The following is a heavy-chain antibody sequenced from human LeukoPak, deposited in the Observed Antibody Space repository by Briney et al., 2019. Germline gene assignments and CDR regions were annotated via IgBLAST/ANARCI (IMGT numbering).Heavy chain of an antibody. Sequence: ASVTVSCKASGYSFTDYYIHWVRQAPGQGLEWMGWINTKSGRTSSARKFQGRVTMTRDPSITTVYMDMAWLTSDDTAIYFCARADFIDAGPYLIGPWGQGTLVTVSS. CDR2: INTKSGRT. D-gene: IGHD3-3*01. J-gene: IGHJ5*02. V-gene: IGHV1-2*02. CDR3: ARADFIDAGPYLIGP. CDR1: GYSFTDYY.